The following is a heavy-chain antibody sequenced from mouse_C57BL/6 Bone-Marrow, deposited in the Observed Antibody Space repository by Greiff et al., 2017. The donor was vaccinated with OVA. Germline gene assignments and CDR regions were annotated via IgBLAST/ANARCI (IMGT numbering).Heavy chain of an antibody. J-gene: IGHJ4*01. CDR2: IDPENGDT. V-gene: IGHV14-4*01. CDR1: GFNIKDDY. D-gene: IGHD1-3*01. CDR3: RLNFYYAMGY. Sequence: VQLQQSGAELVRPGASVKLSCTASGFNIKDDYMHWVKQRPEQGLEWIGWIDPENGDTEYASKFQGKATITADTSSNTAYLQLSSLTSEDTAVYYCRLNFYYAMGYWGQGTSVTVSS.